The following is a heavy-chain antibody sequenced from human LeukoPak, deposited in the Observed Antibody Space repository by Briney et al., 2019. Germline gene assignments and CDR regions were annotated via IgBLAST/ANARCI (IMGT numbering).Heavy chain of an antibody. V-gene: IGHV1-2*02. J-gene: IGHJ6*02. CDR3: ARDGEDVARSGRVYGMDV. CDR1: GYTFTGYY. D-gene: IGHD2-15*01. Sequence: ASVKVSCKASGYTFTGYYMHWVRQAPGQGLEWMGWINPNSGGTDYAEKFKGRVTMTRDTSLSTTYMELSSLRSDDTAVYYCARDGEDVARSGRVYGMDVWGQGTTVAVSS. CDR2: INPNSGGT.